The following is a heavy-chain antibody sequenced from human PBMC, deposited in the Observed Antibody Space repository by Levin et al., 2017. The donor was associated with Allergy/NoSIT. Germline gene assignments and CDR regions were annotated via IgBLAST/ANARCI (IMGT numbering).Heavy chain of an antibody. CDR3: ARGGCSATSCLDS. V-gene: IGHV3-74*01. D-gene: IGHD2-2*01. CDR1: GFTFSNYW. CDR2: INSDGGNI. J-gene: IGHJ4*02. Sequence: GESLKISCAASGFTFSNYWMHWVRQAPGEGLVWVSHINSDGGNINYADSVKGRFTFSRDNAKNTVYLQMNSLRAEDTAVHYCARGGCSATSCLDSWGQGTLVTVSS.